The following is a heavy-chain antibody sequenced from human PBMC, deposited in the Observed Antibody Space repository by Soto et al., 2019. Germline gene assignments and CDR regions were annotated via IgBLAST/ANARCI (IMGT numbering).Heavy chain of an antibody. J-gene: IGHJ4*02. CDR3: ARDQRFLEWLSAPSDY. CDR1: GFTFSSYW. Sequence: GGSLRLSCAASGFTFSSYWMSWVRQAPGKGLEWVANIKQDGSEEYYVDSVKGRFTISRDNAKNSLYLQMNSLRAEDTAVYYCARDQRFLEWLSAPSDYWGQGTLVTVSS. CDR2: IKQDGSEE. D-gene: IGHD3-3*01. V-gene: IGHV3-7*01.